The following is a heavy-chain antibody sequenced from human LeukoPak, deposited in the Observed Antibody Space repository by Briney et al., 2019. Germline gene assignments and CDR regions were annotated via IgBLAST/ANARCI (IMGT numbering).Heavy chain of an antibody. CDR1: GYTFTSYY. J-gene: IGHJ4*02. CDR3: AIITIFVSPLEGPYNN. Sequence: ASVKVSCKASGYTFTSYYMHWVRQAPGQGLEWMGVINPSGGSTSYAQKFQGRVTMTRDTSTSTVYMELSSLRSEDTAVYYCAIITIFVSPLEGPYNNWGQGTLVTVSS. V-gene: IGHV1-46*01. CDR2: INPSGGST. D-gene: IGHD3-3*01.